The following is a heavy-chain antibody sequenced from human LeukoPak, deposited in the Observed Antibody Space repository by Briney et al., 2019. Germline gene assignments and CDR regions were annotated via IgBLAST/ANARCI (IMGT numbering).Heavy chain of an antibody. D-gene: IGHD3-10*01. J-gene: IGHJ6*04. CDR1: GFTFDDYA. CDR3: AKGSPMVRGPLYYCHSMDV. V-gene: IGHV3-43D*04. CDR2: ISWGGGST. Sequence: GGSLRLSCAASGFTFDDYAMHWVRQAPGKGLEWVCVISWGGGSTYYADSVKGRFTIFRDNSKNSLYLQMNSLRAEDTALYYCAKGSPMVRGPLYYCHSMDVWGKGTTVTVSS.